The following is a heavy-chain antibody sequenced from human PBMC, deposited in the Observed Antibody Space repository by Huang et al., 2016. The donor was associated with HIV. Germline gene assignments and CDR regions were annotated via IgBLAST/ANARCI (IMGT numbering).Heavy chain of an antibody. Sequence: HVQLQQWGTTLLKPSETLSLKCAVYGGSFTNHYWTWIRQSPGKVPEWIGAIDHRGRTTYNPSLRSRLSMSIDTSKNQFSLNLTSLRAADTAVYFCARPKMTDVTSDSSWNYFDSWGQGTLVTVSS. D-gene: IGHD2-21*02. V-gene: IGHV4-34*01. CDR3: ARPKMTDVTSDSSWNYFDS. CDR2: IDHRGRT. J-gene: IGHJ4*02. CDR1: GGSFTNHY.